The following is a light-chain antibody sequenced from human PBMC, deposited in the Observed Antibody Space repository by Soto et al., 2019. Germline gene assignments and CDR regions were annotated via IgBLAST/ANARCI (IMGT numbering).Light chain of an antibody. Sequence: ENVLTQSPGTLSLSPGERATLSCRASQSVSDSYLAWYQQKPGQTPRLLIYATSGRATGIPDRFSGSGYGTDFTLTISRVEPEDFAVYYCQQYVTSPPMYTFGQGTKLEIK. CDR2: ATS. CDR3: QQYVTSPPMYT. V-gene: IGKV3-20*01. CDR1: QSVSDSY. J-gene: IGKJ2*01.